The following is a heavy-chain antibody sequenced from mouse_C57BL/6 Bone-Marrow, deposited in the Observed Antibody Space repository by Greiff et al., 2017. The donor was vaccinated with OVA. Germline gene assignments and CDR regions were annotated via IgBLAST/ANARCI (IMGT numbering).Heavy chain of an antibody. CDR3: ARSWEFITTGEGYFDV. Sequence: VQLQQSGAELVRPGASVKLSCKASGYTFTDYYINWVKQRPGQGLEWIARIYPGSGNTYYNEKFKGKATLTAEKSSSTAYMQLSSLTSEDSAVYFWARSWEFITTGEGYFDVWGRGTAVTVSS. CDR2: IYPGSGNT. CDR1: GYTFTDYY. V-gene: IGHV1-76*01. D-gene: IGHD1-1*01. J-gene: IGHJ1*03.